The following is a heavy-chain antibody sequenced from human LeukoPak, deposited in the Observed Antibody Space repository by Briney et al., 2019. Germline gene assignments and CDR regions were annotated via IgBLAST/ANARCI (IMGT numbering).Heavy chain of an antibody. V-gene: IGHV3-21*01. CDR1: GFTFSSYS. D-gene: IGHD3-3*01. J-gene: IGHJ5*02. Sequence: GGSLRLSCAASGFTFSSYSMNWVRQAPGKGLEWVSSISSSSSYIYYADSVKGRFTISRDNAKNSLYLQMNSLRAEDTAVYYCARDRDDFWSGYMNWFDPWGQGTLVTVSS. CDR2: ISSSSSYI. CDR3: ARDRDDFWSGYMNWFDP.